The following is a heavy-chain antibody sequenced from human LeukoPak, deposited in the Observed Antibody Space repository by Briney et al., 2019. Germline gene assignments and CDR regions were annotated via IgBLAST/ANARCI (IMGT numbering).Heavy chain of an antibody. Sequence: ASVKVSCKASGYTFTDYYMHWVRQAPGQGLEWMGRINPDTGGTNSAQRFQGRVTMTRDMSIRTAYMELSSLRSDDTAVYYCAREHLFSGSENYVLHNWFDPWGQGTLITVSS. V-gene: IGHV1-2*02. J-gene: IGHJ5*02. CDR1: GYTFTDYY. D-gene: IGHD3-10*01. CDR2: INPDTGGT. CDR3: AREHLFSGSENYVLHNWFDP.